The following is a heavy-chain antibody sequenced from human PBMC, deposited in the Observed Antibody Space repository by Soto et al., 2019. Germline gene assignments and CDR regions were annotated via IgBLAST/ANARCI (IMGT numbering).Heavy chain of an antibody. CDR1: GYTFTSYG. J-gene: IGHJ4*02. CDR3: ARVGIAAAGPPLY. V-gene: IGHV1-18*01. CDR2: ISAYNGNT. D-gene: IGHD6-13*01. Sequence: ASVKVSCKASGYTFTSYGISWVRQAPGQGLECMGWISAYNGNTNYAQKIQGKDTMTTDTSTNTTYMEMRSLKSDDTAVYYCARVGIAAAGPPLYWGQGTLVTVSS.